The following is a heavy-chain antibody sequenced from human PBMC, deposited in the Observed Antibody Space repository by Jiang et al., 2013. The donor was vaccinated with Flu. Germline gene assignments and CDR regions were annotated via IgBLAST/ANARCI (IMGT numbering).Heavy chain of an antibody. V-gene: IGHV3-43*01. CDR2: ISWDGGST. D-gene: IGHD3-22*01. J-gene: IGHJ4*02. CDR1: GFTFDDYT. CDR3: AKXTVGSYYYDSSGYSYLDY. Sequence: VQLVESGGVVVQPGGSLRLSCAASGFTFDDYTMHWVRQAPGKGLEWVSLISWDGGSTYYADSVKGRFTISRDNSKNSLYLQMNSLRTEDTALYYCAKXTVGSYYYDSSGYSYLDYWGQGTLVTVSS.